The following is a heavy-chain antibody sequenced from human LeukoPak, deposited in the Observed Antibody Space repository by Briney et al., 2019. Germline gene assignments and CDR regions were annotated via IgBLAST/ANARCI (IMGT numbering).Heavy chain of an antibody. V-gene: IGHV1-69*13. CDR3: ASSTGGYYDSSGYLVAY. Sequence: SVKVSCKASGGTFSSYAISWVRQAPGQGLEWMGGIIPIFGTANYAQKFQGRVTITADESTSTAYMGLSSLRSEDTAVYYCASSTGGYYDSSGYLVAYWGQGTLVTVSS. D-gene: IGHD3-22*01. CDR2: IIPIFGTA. CDR1: GGTFSSYA. J-gene: IGHJ4*02.